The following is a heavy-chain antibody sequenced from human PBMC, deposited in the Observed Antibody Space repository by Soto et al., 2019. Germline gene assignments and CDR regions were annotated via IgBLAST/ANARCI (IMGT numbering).Heavy chain of an antibody. CDR2: ISTYSGYT. CDR1: GYTFTTYT. Sequence: QVQLVQSGAEVKKPGASVKVSCKASGYTFTTYTINWVRQAPGQGLEWMGWISTYSGYTNYAQNLQGRVTMTTDTSTSTAYMELRRLKSEDTDVYYCARGAAQINYGVDVWGQGTTVTVSS. CDR3: ARGAAQINYGVDV. J-gene: IGHJ6*02. D-gene: IGHD6-6*01. V-gene: IGHV1-18*01.